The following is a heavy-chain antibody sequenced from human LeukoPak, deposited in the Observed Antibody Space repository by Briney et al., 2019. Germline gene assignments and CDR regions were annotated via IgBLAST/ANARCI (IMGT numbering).Heavy chain of an antibody. V-gene: IGHV3-74*01. D-gene: IGHD7-27*01. J-gene: IGHJ4*02. CDR1: GFTFSSHW. CDR2: INSDGST. Sequence: GGSLRLSCAASGFTFSSHWMHWVRQAPGKGLVWVSRINSDGSTSYSDSVKGRFTISRDNAKNTLYLQMNSLRAEDTAVYYCARKTPDWGRFDCWGQGTLVTVSS. CDR3: ARKTPDWGRFDC.